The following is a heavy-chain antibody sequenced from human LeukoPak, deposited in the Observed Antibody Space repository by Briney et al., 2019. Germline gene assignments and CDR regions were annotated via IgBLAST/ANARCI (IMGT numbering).Heavy chain of an antibody. D-gene: IGHD3-22*01. Sequence: KPSETLSLTCAVYGGSFSGYYWSWIRQPPGKGLEWIGEINHSGSTNYNPSLKSRVTISVDTSKNQFSLKLSPVTAADTAVYYCARRSSSGYYYYYYYMDVWGKGTTVTISS. CDR3: ARRSSSGYYYYYYYMDV. CDR2: INHSGST. J-gene: IGHJ6*03. CDR1: GGSFSGYY. V-gene: IGHV4-34*01.